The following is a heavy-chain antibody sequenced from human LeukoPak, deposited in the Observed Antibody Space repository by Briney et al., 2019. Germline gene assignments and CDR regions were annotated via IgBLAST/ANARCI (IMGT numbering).Heavy chain of an antibody. V-gene: IGHV1-8*01. Sequence: ASVKVSCKASGYTFTSYDINWVRQATGQGLEWMGWMNPNSGNTGYAQKFQGRVTMSRNTSISTAYMELSSRRSEDTAVYYCAKGYSYGSYYFDYWGQGTLVTVSS. CDR1: GYTFTSYD. CDR2: MNPNSGNT. D-gene: IGHD5-18*01. CDR3: AKGYSYGSYYFDY. J-gene: IGHJ4*02.